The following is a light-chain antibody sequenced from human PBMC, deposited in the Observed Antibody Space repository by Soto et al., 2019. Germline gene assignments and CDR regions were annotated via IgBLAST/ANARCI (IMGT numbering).Light chain of an antibody. CDR2: WAS. CDR3: QQYCTTPLT. J-gene: IGKJ4*01. CDR1: LNIYFRSNNRNY. V-gene: IGKV4-1*01. Sequence: DIVMTQSPDSLRVSLGERATITCTSSLNIYFRSNNRNYVAWYQQKSGQPPKLLIYWASTREPGVPDRFSGSGSGTYFTLTIDNVQPDDVAVYYCQQYCTTPLTFGGGTRVDIK.